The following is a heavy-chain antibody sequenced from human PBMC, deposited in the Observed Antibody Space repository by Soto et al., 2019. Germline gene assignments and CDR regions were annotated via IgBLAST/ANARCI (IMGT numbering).Heavy chain of an antibody. CDR3: ARDRTRYSSGWYALDY. Sequence: GSLRLSCAASGFTFSSYEMNWVRQAPGKVLEWVSYISSSGSTIYYADSVKGRFTISRDNAKNSLYLQMNSLRAEDTAVYYCARDRTRYSSGWYALDYWGQGXLVTVYS. CDR2: ISSSGSTI. D-gene: IGHD6-19*01. CDR1: GFTFSSYE. J-gene: IGHJ4*02. V-gene: IGHV3-48*03.